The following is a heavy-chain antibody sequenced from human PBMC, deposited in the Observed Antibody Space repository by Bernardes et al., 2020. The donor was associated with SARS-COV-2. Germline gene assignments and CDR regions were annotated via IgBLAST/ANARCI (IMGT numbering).Heavy chain of an antibody. J-gene: IGHJ4*02. Sequence: ASVKVSCKASGYTFTSYDINWVRQATGQGLEWMGWMTPNSGNTGYAQKFQGRVTMTRNTSISTAYMELSSLRSEDTAVYYCAREWVGYYGSSDYWGQGTLVTVSS. V-gene: IGHV1-8*01. D-gene: IGHD3-10*01. CDR3: AREWVGYYGSSDY. CDR2: MTPNSGNT. CDR1: GYTFTSYD.